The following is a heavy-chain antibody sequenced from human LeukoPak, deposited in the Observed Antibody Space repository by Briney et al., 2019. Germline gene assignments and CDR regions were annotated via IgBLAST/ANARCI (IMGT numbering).Heavy chain of an antibody. CDR3: ARDSYYYGSGSTDDDAFDI. D-gene: IGHD3-10*01. Sequence: GGSLRLSCAASGFTFSSYEMNWVRQAPGKGLEWVSSISSSSSYIYYADSVKGRFTISRDNAKNSLYLQMNSLRAEDTAVYYCARDSYYYGSGSTDDDAFDIWGQGTMVTVSS. CDR2: ISSSSSYI. J-gene: IGHJ3*02. V-gene: IGHV3-21*01. CDR1: GFTFSSYE.